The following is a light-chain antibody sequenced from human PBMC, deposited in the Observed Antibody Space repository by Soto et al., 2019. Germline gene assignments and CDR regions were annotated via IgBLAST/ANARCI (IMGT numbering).Light chain of an antibody. CDR2: GAS. CDR1: QSVSSSY. J-gene: IGKJ5*01. Sequence: EIVLTQSPGTLSLSPGERVTLSCRASQSVSSSYLAWYQQKPGQAPRLLIYGASSRATGIPDRFSGSGSGTDFTLTISRLEPEAFAVYYCQQYGSSLSITFGQGTRLEIK. CDR3: QQYGSSLSIT. V-gene: IGKV3-20*01.